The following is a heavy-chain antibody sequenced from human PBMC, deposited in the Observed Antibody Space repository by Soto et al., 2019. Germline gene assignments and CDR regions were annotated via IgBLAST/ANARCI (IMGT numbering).Heavy chain of an antibody. J-gene: IGHJ6*02. Sequence: GGSLRLSCLASGFTSTDHYMDWVRQAPGTGLEWIARTKNKPNNYTTTYAASVKGRFTISRDDSESSLYLQMNNLKTEDTAVYYCAREIRRDYYYYYPLDVWGQGTTVTVSS. CDR2: TKNKPNNYTT. V-gene: IGHV3-72*01. CDR3: AREIRRDYYYYYPLDV. CDR1: GFTSTDHY.